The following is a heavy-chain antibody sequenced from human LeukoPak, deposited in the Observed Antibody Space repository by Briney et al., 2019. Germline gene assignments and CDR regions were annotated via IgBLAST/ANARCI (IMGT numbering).Heavy chain of an antibody. D-gene: IGHD5-12*01. CDR2: ISGGSTYT. V-gene: IGHV3-21*01. CDR1: GFTFSNAW. J-gene: IGHJ4*02. Sequence: PGGSLRLSCAASGFTFSNAWMNWVRQAPGKGLEWVSSISGGSTYTFYADSVMGRFTISRDNAKNSMYLHMSSLRAEDTAVYYCARVRDLYRDYWGQGILVTVSS. CDR3: ARVRDLYRDY.